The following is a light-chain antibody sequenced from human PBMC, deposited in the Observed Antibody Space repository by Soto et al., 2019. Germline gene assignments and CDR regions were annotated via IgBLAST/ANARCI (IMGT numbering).Light chain of an antibody. CDR1: QTSSRS. Sequence: DIQMTQSPSSLAASLGDRVTIACRASQTSSRSLTWYQQKPGKAPDLLIYAASHLQSGVTSRFSGSGTGSDFTLTISSLQPEDYATEYCQQSYSSHQKYTFGQGTRLEIK. J-gene: IGKJ2*01. V-gene: IGKV1-39*01. CDR2: AAS. CDR3: QQSYSSHQKYT.